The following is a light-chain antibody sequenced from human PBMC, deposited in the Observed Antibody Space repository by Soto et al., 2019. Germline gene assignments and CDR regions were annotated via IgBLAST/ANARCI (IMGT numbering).Light chain of an antibody. CDR3: QQYDNLPPDT. Sequence: DRQMTQSPSSLSASVGDRVTITCRASQDITNYLNWYRQIPGKAPELLIYGASNLETGVPSRLSGSGSGTHFTFTISSLQPEDIATYYCQQYDNLPPDTFGQGTKLEI. J-gene: IGKJ2*01. CDR1: QDITNY. V-gene: IGKV1-33*01. CDR2: GAS.